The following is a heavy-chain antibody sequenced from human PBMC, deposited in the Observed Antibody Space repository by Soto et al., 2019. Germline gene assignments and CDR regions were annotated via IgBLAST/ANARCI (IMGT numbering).Heavy chain of an antibody. J-gene: IGHJ6*03. CDR3: ARILSIAARPLYYYYYMDV. Sequence: QVTLKESGPVLVKPTETLTLTCTVSGFSLSNARMGVSWIRQPPGKALEWLAHIFSNDEKSYSTSLKSRLTISKDTSKSQVVLTMTNMDPVDTATYYCARILSIAARPLYYYYYMDVWGKGTTVTVSS. CDR1: GFSLSNARMG. CDR2: IFSNDEK. D-gene: IGHD6-6*01. V-gene: IGHV2-26*01.